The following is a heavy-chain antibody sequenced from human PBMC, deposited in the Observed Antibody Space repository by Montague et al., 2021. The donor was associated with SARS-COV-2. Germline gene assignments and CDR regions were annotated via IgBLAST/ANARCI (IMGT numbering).Heavy chain of an antibody. CDR2: MYYTGHT. CDR3: ARSRANVPSRPGFDY. D-gene: IGHD6-6*01. V-gene: IGHV4-61*01. J-gene: IGHJ4*02. CDR1: GASVASGNCY. Sequence: SETLSLTCTVSGASVASGNCYWSWIRQPPGKGLEWIGYMYYTGHTNYXPSLESRVTMPVDPSKNQFSLTLTSVTAADTAVYYCARSRANVPSRPGFDYWGQGALGTGSS.